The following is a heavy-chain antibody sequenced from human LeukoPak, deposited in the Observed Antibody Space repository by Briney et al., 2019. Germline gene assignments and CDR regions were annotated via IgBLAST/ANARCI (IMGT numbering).Heavy chain of an antibody. D-gene: IGHD3-22*01. J-gene: IGHJ3*02. CDR2: IYHSGST. CDR1: GGSISSSSYY. CDR3: ARDQAAYYDRSGYHYSSTAAAFDI. V-gene: IGHV4-39*07. Sequence: SETLSLTCTVSGGSISSSSYYWGWIRQPPGKGLEWIGSIYHSGSTYFHPSLESRVTISVDTSKNQFSLKLSSVTAADTAVYYCARDQAAYYDRSGYHYSSTAAAFDIWGQGTVVAVSS.